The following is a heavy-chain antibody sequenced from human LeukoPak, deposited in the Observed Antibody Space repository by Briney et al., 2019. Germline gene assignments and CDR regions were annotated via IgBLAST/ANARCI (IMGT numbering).Heavy chain of an antibody. D-gene: IGHD3-22*01. CDR2: INPNSGGT. Sequence: ASVKVSCKASGYTFTSYAMNWVRQAPGQGLEWMGRINPNSGGTNYAQKFQGRVTMTRDTSISTAYMELSRLRSDDTAVYYCARHRSMIVVRYNWFDPWGQGTLVTVSS. V-gene: IGHV1-2*06. CDR1: GYTFTSYA. J-gene: IGHJ5*02. CDR3: ARHRSMIVVRYNWFDP.